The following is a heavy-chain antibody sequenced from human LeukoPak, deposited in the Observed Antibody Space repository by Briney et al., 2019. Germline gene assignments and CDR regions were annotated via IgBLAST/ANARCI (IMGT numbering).Heavy chain of an antibody. CDR2: IYHSGST. CDR3: ARVSGYDWESFYDY. CDR1: GGSISSSNW. J-gene: IGHJ4*02. D-gene: IGHD5-12*01. V-gene: IGHV4-4*02. Sequence: PSGTLSLTCAVSGGSISSSNWWSWVRQPPGKGLEWIGEIYHSGSTNYNPSLKGRVTISVDTSKNQFSLKLSSVTAADTAVYYCARVSGYDWESFYDYWGQGTLVTVSS.